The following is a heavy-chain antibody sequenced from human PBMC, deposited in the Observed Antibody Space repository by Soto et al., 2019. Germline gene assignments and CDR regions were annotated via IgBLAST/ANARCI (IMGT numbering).Heavy chain of an antibody. CDR1: GGSISSYY. D-gene: IGHD3-10*01. CDR2: IYTSGST. V-gene: IGHV4-4*07. CDR3: AMLTMVRGVEVGMDV. J-gene: IGHJ6*02. Sequence: QVQLQESGPGLVKPSETLSLTCTVSGGSISSYYWSWIRQPAGKGLEWIGRIYTSGSTNYNPSLKSRVTRAVDTSKNQFSLKLSSVTAATTAVYYCAMLTMVRGVEVGMDVWGRGTTVTVSS.